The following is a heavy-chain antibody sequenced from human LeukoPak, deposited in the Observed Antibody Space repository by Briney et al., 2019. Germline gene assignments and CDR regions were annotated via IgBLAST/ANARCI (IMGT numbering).Heavy chain of an antibody. CDR3: ARDRGGWSPRDY. CDR1: GYSISSGYY. D-gene: IGHD6-19*01. V-gene: IGHV4-38-2*02. CDR2: IYHSGST. Sequence: SETLSLTCTVSGYSISSGYYWGWIRQPPGKGLEWIGSIYHSGSTYYNPSLKSRVTISVDTSKNQFSLKLSSVTAADTAVYHCARDRGGWSPRDYWGQGTLVTVSS. J-gene: IGHJ4*02.